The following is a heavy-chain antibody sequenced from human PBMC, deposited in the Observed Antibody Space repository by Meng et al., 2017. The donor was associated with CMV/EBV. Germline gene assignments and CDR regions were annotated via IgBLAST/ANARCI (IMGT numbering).Heavy chain of an antibody. CDR2: ISYDGSNR. D-gene: IGHD2-8*02. CDR1: GFLFGTYD. J-gene: IGHJ4*02. Sequence: SGFLFGTYDMHWVRQAPGKGLEWVAVISYDGSNRDYADSVKGRFTISRDNDKNTLYLQMNSLRPEDTAVYRCVKRLAGYCTGGRCTDYWGQGTLVTVSS. CDR3: VKRLAGYCTGGRCTDY. V-gene: IGHV3-30*18.